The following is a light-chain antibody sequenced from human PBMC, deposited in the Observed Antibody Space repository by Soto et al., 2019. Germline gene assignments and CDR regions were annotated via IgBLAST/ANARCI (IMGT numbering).Light chain of an antibody. J-gene: IGLJ2*01. CDR1: SSNIGSNY. V-gene: IGLV1-47*01. CDR3: AAWDDSLSGHVV. CDR2: RNN. Sequence: QSVLTQPPSASGTPGQRVTISCSGSSSNIGSNYVYWYQQLPGTAPKLLIYRNNQRPSGVPDRFSGSKSGTSASLAISGRRSEEEADYYCAAWDDSLSGHVVFGGGTKLTVL.